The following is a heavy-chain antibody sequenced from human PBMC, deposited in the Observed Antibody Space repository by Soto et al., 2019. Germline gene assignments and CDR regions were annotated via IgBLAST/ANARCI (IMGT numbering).Heavy chain of an antibody. CDR2: IGGSGDNT. CDR1: GFRFSSYA. J-gene: IGHJ4*02. V-gene: IGHV3-23*01. CDR3: GKDRIGDRPRGIVDY. Sequence: EVRLLESGGGLIQPGGSLRLSCAASGFRFSSYAVTWVRQAPGKGLEWVSTIGGSGDNTYYADSMEGRFTISRDNSKNTLYLQMNSLRVEDTAVYYSGKDRIGDRPRGIVDYWGQGTLVTVSS. D-gene: IGHD4-17*01.